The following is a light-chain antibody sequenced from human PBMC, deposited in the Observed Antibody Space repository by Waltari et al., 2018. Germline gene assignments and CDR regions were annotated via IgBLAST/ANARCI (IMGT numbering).Light chain of an antibody. CDR3: CSYAGRYTFV. V-gene: IGLV2-11*01. CDR2: EVS. Sequence: QSALTQPRSVSGSPGQSVTISCTATISDLGGSNSVPWYPQHPGKAPKLLIYEVSKRPSGVPDRLSGSKSGNTASLTISGLQAEDEADYYCCSYAGRYTFVFGTGTKVTVL. CDR1: ISDLGGSNS. J-gene: IGLJ1*01.